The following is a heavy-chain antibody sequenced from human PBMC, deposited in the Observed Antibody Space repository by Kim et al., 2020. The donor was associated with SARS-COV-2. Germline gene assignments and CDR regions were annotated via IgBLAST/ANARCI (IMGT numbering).Heavy chain of an antibody. V-gene: IGHV3-74*01. J-gene: IGHJ4*02. CDR2: GSAT. CDR3: VRSAAAFDY. D-gene: IGHD6-13*01. Sequence: GSATRHADSVKRRFHISRDNAKNMLYLQMNSLRADDAAVYFCVRSAAAFDYWGQGTLVSGSS.